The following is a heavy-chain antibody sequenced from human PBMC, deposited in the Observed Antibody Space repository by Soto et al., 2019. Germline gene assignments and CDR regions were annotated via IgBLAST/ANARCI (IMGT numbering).Heavy chain of an antibody. CDR3: ARDQIPQQLVRVRCSGGSCYIHTPNYYYYGMDV. CDR1: GFTFSSYW. D-gene: IGHD2-15*01. V-gene: IGHV3-7*01. J-gene: IGHJ6*02. Sequence: PGGSLRLSCAASGFTFSSYWMSWVRQAPGKGLEWVANIKQDGSEKYYVDSVKGRFTISRDNAKNSLYLQMNSLRAEDTAVYYCARDQIPQQLVRVRCSGGSCYIHTPNYYYYGMDVWGQGTTVTVSS. CDR2: IKQDGSEK.